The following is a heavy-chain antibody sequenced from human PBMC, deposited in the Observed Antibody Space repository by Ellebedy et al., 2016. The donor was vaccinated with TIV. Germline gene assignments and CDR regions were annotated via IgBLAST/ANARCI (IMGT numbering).Heavy chain of an antibody. D-gene: IGHD2-21*02. V-gene: IGHV3-74*01. Sequence: GESLKLSCAASGFTFSRHWMQWIRQAPGKGLVWFSRINGDGGFTSHADFVKGRFTISRDNAKNTLYLQMNSLKAEDTAMYYCSTLSDTGYWGHGTLVTVSS. CDR3: STLSDTGY. CDR2: INGDGGFT. CDR1: GFTFSRHW. J-gene: IGHJ4*01.